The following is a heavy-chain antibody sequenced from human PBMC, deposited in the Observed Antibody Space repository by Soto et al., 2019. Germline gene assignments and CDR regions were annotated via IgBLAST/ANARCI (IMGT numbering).Heavy chain of an antibody. D-gene: IGHD4-17*01. Sequence: GGSLRLSCAASGVTFSSSWMHWVRQAPGKGLVWVSPINSDGSSTYYADSVKGRFTISRDNAKNSLYLQMNSLRAEDTAVYYCPREGNGDYGDYYFDYWGQGTLVTVSS. CDR2: INSDGSST. CDR3: PREGNGDYGDYYFDY. V-gene: IGHV3-74*01. CDR1: GVTFSSSW. J-gene: IGHJ4*02.